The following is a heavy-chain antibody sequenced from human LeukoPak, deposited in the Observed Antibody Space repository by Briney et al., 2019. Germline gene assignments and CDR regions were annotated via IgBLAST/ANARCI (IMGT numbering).Heavy chain of an antibody. J-gene: IGHJ4*02. V-gene: IGHV3-7*01. D-gene: IGHD1-14*01. CDR3: ARTGTPRAIYYVDY. CDR2: IKQDGSEK. CDR1: GFTFSSYW. Sequence: GSLRLSCAASGFTFSSYWMSWVRQSPGKGLEWVANIKQDGSEKYYVDSVKGRFTISRDNAKNSLYLQMNSLRAEDTAVYYCARTGTPRAIYYVDYWGQGTLVTVSS.